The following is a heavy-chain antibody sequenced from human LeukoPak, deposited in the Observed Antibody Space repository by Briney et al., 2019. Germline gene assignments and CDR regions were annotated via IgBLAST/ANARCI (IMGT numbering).Heavy chain of an antibody. J-gene: IGHJ4*02. Sequence: GGSLRLSCAASGFIFSNYAMSWVRQAPGKGLQWVSAFSGSGGSTYYADSVKGRFTISRDNSRNTLYLQMNSLRAEDTAVYYCAKEASHYDSSGYYSGGLDYWGQGTLVTVSS. V-gene: IGHV3-23*01. D-gene: IGHD3-22*01. CDR2: FSGSGGST. CDR1: GFIFSNYA. CDR3: AKEASHYDSSGYYSGGLDY.